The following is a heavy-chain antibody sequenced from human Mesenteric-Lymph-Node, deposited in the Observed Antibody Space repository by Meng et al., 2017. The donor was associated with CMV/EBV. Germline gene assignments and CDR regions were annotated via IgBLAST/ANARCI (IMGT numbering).Heavy chain of an antibody. CDR1: SFA. Sequence: SFAIGWVRQAPGEGLKWMGGIIPIYGTVKNAQEFQGRVKITADESTSTAYMELSSLRSEDTAVYYCARGGTSYDILTGSPAPNWLDPWGQGTLVTVSS. D-gene: IGHD3-9*01. V-gene: IGHV1-69*01. CDR3: ARGGTSYDILTGSPAPNWLDP. J-gene: IGHJ5*02. CDR2: IIPIYGTV.